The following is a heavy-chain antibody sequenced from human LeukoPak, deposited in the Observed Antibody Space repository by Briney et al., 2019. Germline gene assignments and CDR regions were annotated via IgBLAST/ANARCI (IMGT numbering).Heavy chain of an antibody. CDR3: VRAPYYSGIEHYFDH. CDR2: IKQDGSEK. D-gene: IGHD3-22*01. V-gene: IGHV3-7*03. J-gene: IGHJ4*02. Sequence: GGSLRLSCAASGFAFSDYWMTWVRQAPGKGLEWVANIKQDGSEKYLVDSVKGRFTTSRDNAKGSLYLQMNSMRAEDTAVYYCVRAPYYSGIEHYFDHWGQGILVTVSS. CDR1: GFAFSDYW.